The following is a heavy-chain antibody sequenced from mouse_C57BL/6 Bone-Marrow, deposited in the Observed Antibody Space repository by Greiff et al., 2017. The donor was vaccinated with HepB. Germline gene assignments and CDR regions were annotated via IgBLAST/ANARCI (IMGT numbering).Heavy chain of an antibody. CDR1: GYTFTSYW. CDR2: IHPNSGST. D-gene: IGHD2-4*01. CDR3: ARRYYDYDGFAY. V-gene: IGHV1-64*01. Sequence: VQLQQSGAELVKPGASVKLSCKASGYTFTSYWMHWVKQRPGQGLEWIGMIHPNSGSTNYNEKFKSKATLTVDKSSSTAYMQLSSLTSEDSAVYYCARRYYDYDGFAYWGQGTLVTVSA. J-gene: IGHJ3*01.